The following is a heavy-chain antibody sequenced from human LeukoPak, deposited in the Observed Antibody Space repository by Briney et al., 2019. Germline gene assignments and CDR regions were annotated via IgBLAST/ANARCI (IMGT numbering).Heavy chain of an antibody. CDR3: ARGERWLQSSFDY. V-gene: IGHV4-34*01. CDR2: INHSGST. Sequence: KPSETLSLTCAVYGGPFSGYYWSWIRQPPGKGLEWIGEINHSGSTNYNPSLKSRVTISVDTSKNQFSLKLSSVTAADTAVYYCARGERWLQSSFDYWGQGTLVTVSS. D-gene: IGHD5-24*01. CDR1: GGPFSGYY. J-gene: IGHJ4*02.